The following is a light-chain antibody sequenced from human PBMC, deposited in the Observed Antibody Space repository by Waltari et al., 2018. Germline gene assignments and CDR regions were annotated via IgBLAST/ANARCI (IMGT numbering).Light chain of an antibody. Sequence: DIQMTQSPSSLSASVGDRVSITCQASQDISNYLNWYQQKPGKAPKLLVYDVSYLETGVPSRFIGSEFGTDFTFTINSLQPKYISTYYCQQYDHLPITFGQGTRLEIK. CDR2: DVS. V-gene: IGKV1-33*01. J-gene: IGKJ5*01. CDR3: QQYDHLPIT. CDR1: QDISNY.